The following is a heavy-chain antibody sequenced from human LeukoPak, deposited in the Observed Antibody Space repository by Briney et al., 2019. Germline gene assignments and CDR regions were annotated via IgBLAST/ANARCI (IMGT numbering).Heavy chain of an antibody. V-gene: IGHV3-23*01. CDR2: ISDNGGNT. CDR3: AKGRSSGTPYYFDY. D-gene: IGHD3-22*01. Sequence: GGTLRLSCAASGFTFSIYGMGWVRQAPGKGLEWVSSISDNGGNTYYADSVKGRFTISRDNSKNTLYLQMNSLRAEDTAVYYCAKGRSSGTPYYFDYWGQGTLVTVSS. CDR1: GFTFSIYG. J-gene: IGHJ4*02.